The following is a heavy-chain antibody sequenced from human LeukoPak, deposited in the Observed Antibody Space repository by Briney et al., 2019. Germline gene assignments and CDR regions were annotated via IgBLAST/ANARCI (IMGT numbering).Heavy chain of an antibody. V-gene: IGHV4-59*01. J-gene: IGHJ4*02. CDR2: ISNSGNT. D-gene: IGHD6-19*01. CDR1: GVSISNYY. Sequence: SETLSLTCNVSGVSISNYYWSWIRQPPGKGLEWIGYISNSGNTVYNPSLKSRVIISVDTSRKQFSLKLTSVTAADTAVYYCARDVAVSGFDYWGQGTLVTVCS. CDR3: ARDVAVSGFDY.